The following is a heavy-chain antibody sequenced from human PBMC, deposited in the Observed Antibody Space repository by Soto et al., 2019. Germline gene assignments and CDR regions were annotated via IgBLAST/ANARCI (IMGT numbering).Heavy chain of an antibody. Sequence: QVQPVESGGGVVQPGRSLRLSCAGSGFTFRNYGMHWVRHAPGKGLDWVAGIRSDGSNTYYTDSVKGRFTISRDDSKNTLYLQMDSLRVEDTAVYYCARDCDTSGYWSWFDPWGQGTLVTVSS. CDR3: ARDCDTSGYWSWFDP. V-gene: IGHV3-33*01. J-gene: IGHJ5*02. CDR2: IRSDGSNT. CDR1: GFTFRNYG. D-gene: IGHD3-22*01.